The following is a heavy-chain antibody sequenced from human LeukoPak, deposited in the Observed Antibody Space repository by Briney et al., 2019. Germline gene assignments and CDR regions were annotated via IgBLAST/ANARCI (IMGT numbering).Heavy chain of an antibody. CDR2: IYYSGST. CDR3: ARDRGGTAGWFDP. D-gene: IGHD2-21*02. V-gene: IGHV4-59*01. J-gene: IGHJ5*02. Sequence: SETLSLTCTVSGGSISSYYWSWVRQPPGKGLEWIGYIYYSGSTNYNPSLKSRVTISVDTSTNQFSLKLSSVPAADTAVYYCARDRGGTAGWFDPWGQGTLVTVSS. CDR1: GGSISSYY.